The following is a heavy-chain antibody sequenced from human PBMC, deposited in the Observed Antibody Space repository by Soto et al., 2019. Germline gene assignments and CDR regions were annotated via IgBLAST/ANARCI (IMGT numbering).Heavy chain of an antibody. V-gene: IGHV3-48*02. Sequence: PGGSLRLSCAASGFICTSYAMNWVRQAPGKGLEWVSYISSNSGTIYYTDSVKGRFTISRDNTKNSLYLQMNSLRDEDTAVYYCARDWYYYGSGSYYPFDYWGQGTLVTVSS. D-gene: IGHD3-10*01. CDR2: ISSNSGTI. J-gene: IGHJ4*02. CDR1: GFICTSYA. CDR3: ARDWYYYGSGSYYPFDY.